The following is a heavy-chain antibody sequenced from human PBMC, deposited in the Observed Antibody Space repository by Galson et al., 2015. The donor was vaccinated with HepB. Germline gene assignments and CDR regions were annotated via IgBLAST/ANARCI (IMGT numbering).Heavy chain of an antibody. CDR2: ISSSSSTI. V-gene: IGHV3-48*01. CDR3: ARRMVRGYFDY. CDR1: GFTFSSYS. D-gene: IGHD3-10*01. J-gene: IGHJ4*02. Sequence: SLRLSCAASGFTFSSYSMNWVRQAPGKGLEWVSYISSSSSTIYYADSVKGRFTISRDNAKNSLYLQMYSLRAEDTAVYYCARRMVRGYFDYWGQGTLVTVSS.